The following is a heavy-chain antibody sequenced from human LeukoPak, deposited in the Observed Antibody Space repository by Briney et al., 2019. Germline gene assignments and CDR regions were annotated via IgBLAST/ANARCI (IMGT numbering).Heavy chain of an antibody. CDR1: GFSFSSHV. CDR3: VSLLFP. D-gene: IGHD3-10*01. CDR2: IKQDGSDK. J-gene: IGHJ4*02. V-gene: IGHV3-7*01. Sequence: QSGGSLRLSCAASGFSFSSHVLSWVRQAPGKGLEWVASIKQDGSDKYYVDSVKGRFAISRDNAKKLLSLQMNNLRAEDTAVYYCVSLLFPWGQGTLVTVSS.